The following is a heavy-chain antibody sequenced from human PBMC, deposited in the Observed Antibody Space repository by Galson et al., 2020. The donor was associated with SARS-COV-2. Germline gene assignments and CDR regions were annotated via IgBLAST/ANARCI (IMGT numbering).Heavy chain of an antibody. CDR2: IRKDGSTQ. J-gene: IGHJ4*02. CDR3: ARREGDRCYDY. CDR1: GFTFSKYQ. V-gene: IGHV3-30-3*01. Sequence: GGSLRLSCAVSGFTFSKYQMHWVRQAPGKGPECVAYIRKDGSTQDYADSVKGRFTIYRDNSQSTLYLQMNSLRIEDTAMYYCARREGDRCYDYWGQGTLVTVSS. D-gene: IGHD2-15*01.